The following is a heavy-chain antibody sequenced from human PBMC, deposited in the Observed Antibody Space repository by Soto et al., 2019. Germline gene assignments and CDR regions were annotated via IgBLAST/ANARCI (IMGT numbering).Heavy chain of an antibody. V-gene: IGHV3-23*01. CDR3: APHGSCRGGSGQYDAFAI. CDR1: GFTVSSHA. D-gene: IGHD2-15*01. CDR2: ITADGGT. J-gene: IGHJ3*02. Sequence: EVQVLESGGGLVQPGGSLRLSCEGSGFTVSSHAMTWIRQAPGKGPEWVSTITADGGTYYADSVKGRYAMSRETSESTLELQMNSLGAEDTAAYYGAPHGSCRGGSGQYDAFAIRGQGTMVTVSS.